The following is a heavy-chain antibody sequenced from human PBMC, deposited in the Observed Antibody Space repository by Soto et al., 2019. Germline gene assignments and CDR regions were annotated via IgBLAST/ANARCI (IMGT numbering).Heavy chain of an antibody. CDR1: VFTFISYF. Sequence: VVSLILSCSSSVFTFISYFIHWVRQAPVKGLEWVAVISYYVRNKYYADAVKGRFTISRDNSKNTLYLQMSSLRAEDTAVYYCVKDGSSGWKYFYDMEVWGQGTTVTVSS. CDR3: VKDGSSGWKYFYDMEV. J-gene: IGHJ6*02. CDR2: ISYYVRNK. D-gene: IGHD6-19*01. V-gene: IGHV3-30*18.